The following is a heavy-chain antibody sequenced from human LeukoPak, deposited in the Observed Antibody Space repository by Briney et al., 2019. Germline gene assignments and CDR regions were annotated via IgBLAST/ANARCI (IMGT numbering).Heavy chain of an antibody. V-gene: IGHV3-7*01. D-gene: IGHD3-22*01. J-gene: IGHJ4*02. CDR3: AKVFYQDSGTSYRHLDY. CDR2: IKQDESEK. Sequence: GGSLRLSCAASGFTFRNYCMTWVRQAPGKGLEWVASIKQDESEKYFLDSVKGRFAISRDNAENTLYLETNSLRAEDTAVYYCAKVFYQDSGTSYRHLDYWGQGTLVTVSS. CDR1: GFTFRNYC.